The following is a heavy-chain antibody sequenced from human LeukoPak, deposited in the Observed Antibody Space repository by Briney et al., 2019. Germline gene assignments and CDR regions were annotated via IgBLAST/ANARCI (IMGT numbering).Heavy chain of an antibody. D-gene: IGHD1-14*01. CDR3: ARDPYHRLGPPLDL. CDR2: ISTSNGDT. Sequence: ASVKVSCKASGYTFFSSDITWVRQAPGQGLDWIGRISTSNGDTNYAAKLQRRVTMTPDTSTSTVYVELGSLTFDDTAVNFSARDPYHRLGPPLDLWGQGTLVTVS. V-gene: IGHV1-18*01. J-gene: IGHJ4*02. CDR1: GYTFFSSD.